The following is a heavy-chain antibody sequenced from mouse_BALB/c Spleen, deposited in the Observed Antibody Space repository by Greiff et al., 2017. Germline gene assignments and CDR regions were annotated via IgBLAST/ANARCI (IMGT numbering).Heavy chain of an antibody. D-gene: IGHD2-4*01. J-gene: IGHJ3*01. V-gene: IGHV1-54*01. CDR1: GYAFTNYL. CDR2: INPGSGGT. Sequence: QVQLQQSGAELVRPGTSVKVSCKASGYAFTNYLIEWVKQRPGQGLEWIGVINPGSGGTNHNEKFKGKATLTADKSSSTAYMQLSSLTSDDSAVYFCARDRDYDGFAYWGQGTLVTVAA. CDR3: ARDRDYDGFAY.